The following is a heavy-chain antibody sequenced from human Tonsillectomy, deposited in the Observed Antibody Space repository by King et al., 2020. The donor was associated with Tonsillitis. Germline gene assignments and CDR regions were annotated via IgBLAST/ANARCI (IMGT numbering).Heavy chain of an antibody. J-gene: IGHJ3*02. CDR1: GFTFSDYG. V-gene: IGHV3-33*05. Sequence: QVQLVESGGGVVQPGRSLRLSCATSGFTFSDYGMHWVRQAPGKGLEWVAVISDDGNTKLYADSVKGRFTISRDNSENTLYLQINSLRAEDTAVYYCARDWGGGNSLYAFDIWGQGTMVTVSS. CDR3: ARDWGGGNSLYAFDI. CDR2: ISDDGNTK. D-gene: IGHD4-23*01.